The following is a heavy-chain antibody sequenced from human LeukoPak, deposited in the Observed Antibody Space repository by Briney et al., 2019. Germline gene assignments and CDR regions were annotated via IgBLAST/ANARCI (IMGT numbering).Heavy chain of an antibody. V-gene: IGHV1-69*06. CDR3: ARDRTNYYDSSGLLDY. CDR2: IIPIFGTT. D-gene: IGHD3-22*01. CDR1: GGTFSSYA. J-gene: IGHJ4*02. Sequence: ASVKVSCKASGGTFSSYAISWVRQAPGQGLEWMGGIIPIFGTTNYAQKFQGRVTITADKSTSTAYMELSSLRSEDTAVYYCARDRTNYYDSSGLLDYWGQGTLVTVSS.